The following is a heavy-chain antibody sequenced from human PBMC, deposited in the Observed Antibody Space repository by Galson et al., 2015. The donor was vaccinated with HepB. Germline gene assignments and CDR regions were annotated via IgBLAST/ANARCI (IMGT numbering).Heavy chain of an antibody. CDR1: GFTVSSNY. D-gene: IGHD3-10*01. J-gene: IGHJ6*02. Sequence: CAASGFTVSSNYMSWVRQAPGKGLEWVSYISSSSSTIYYADSVKGRFTISRDNAKNSLYLQMNRLRDEDTAVYYCARGRSVTMVRGGGYYYYGMDVWGQGTTVTVSS. CDR3: ARGRSVTMVRGGGYYYYGMDV. CDR2: ISSSSSTI. V-gene: IGHV3-48*02.